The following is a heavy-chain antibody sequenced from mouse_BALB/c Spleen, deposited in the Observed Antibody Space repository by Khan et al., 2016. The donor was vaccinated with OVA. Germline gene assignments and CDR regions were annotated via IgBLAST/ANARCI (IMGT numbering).Heavy chain of an antibody. D-gene: IGHD1-1*01. Sequence: EVQLQQSGPELVKPGASVKIPCKASGYTFTDYNMDWVKQSHGKSLEWIGDITPNNGGTIYNQRFKGKATLTVDKSSSTAYMELRSLTSEDTAVYYCTGGGHGSTFDYWGQGTTLTVSS. CDR3: TGGGHGSTFDY. CDR1: GYTFTDYN. V-gene: IGHV1-18*01. J-gene: IGHJ2*01. CDR2: ITPNNGGT.